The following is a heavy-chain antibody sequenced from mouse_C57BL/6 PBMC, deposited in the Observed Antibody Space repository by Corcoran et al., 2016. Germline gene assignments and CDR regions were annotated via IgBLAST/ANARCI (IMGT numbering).Heavy chain of an antibody. D-gene: IGHD2-3*01. CDR2: IYPGDGDT. CDR3: ARWGIYDGFGFAY. CDR1: GYAFSSYW. V-gene: IGHV1-80*01. Sequence: QVQLQQSGAELVKPGASVKISCKASGYAFSSYWMNWVKQRPGKGLEWIGQIYPGDGDTNYNGKFKGKATLTADKSSSTAYMQLSSLTSEDSAVYFCARWGIYDGFGFAYWGQGTLVTVSA. J-gene: IGHJ3*01.